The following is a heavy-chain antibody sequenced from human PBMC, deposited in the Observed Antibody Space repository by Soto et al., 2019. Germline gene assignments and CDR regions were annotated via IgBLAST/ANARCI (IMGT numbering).Heavy chain of an antibody. Sequence: SETLSLTCTVSGGSISSYYWSWIRQPPGKGLEWIGYIYYSGSTNYNPSLKSRVTISVDTSKNQFSLKLSSATAADTAVYYCARILLTNRQVYSGYDSANRGYYYYGMDVWGQGTTVTVSS. D-gene: IGHD5-12*01. V-gene: IGHV4-59*01. CDR2: IYYSGST. CDR3: ARILLTNRQVYSGYDSANRGYYYYGMDV. CDR1: GGSISSYY. J-gene: IGHJ6*02.